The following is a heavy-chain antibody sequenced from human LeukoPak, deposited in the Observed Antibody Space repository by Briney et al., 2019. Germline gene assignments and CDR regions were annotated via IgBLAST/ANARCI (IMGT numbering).Heavy chain of an antibody. V-gene: IGHV4-59*08. CDR1: GDSISSYY. Sequence: SETLSLTCTVSGDSISSYYWSWLRQPPGKGLEWIAYINYSGSTNYNPSLKSRVTISVDTSKNQLSLKLRSVTAADTAVYYCARLSTSFDYWGQGALVTVSS. CDR3: ARLSTSFDY. J-gene: IGHJ4*02. CDR2: INYSGST.